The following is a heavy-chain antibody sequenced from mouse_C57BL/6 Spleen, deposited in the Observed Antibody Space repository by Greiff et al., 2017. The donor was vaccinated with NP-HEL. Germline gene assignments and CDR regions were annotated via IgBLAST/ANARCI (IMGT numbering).Heavy chain of an antibody. CDR3: ARGGDY. V-gene: IGHV1-81*01. J-gene: IGHJ2*01. Sequence: QVQLQQSGAELARPGASVKLSCKASGYTFTSYGISWVKQRTGQGLEWIGEIYPGSGNTYYNEKFKGKATLTADKSSSTAYMELRSLTSEDSAVYFCARGGDYWGQGTTLTVSS. CDR2: IYPGSGNT. CDR1: GYTFTSYG.